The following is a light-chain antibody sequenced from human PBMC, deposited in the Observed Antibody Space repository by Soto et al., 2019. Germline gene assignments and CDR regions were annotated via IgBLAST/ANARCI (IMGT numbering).Light chain of an antibody. J-gene: IGKJ4*01. CDR3: QQYYSYPQLT. CDR1: QGISSY. CDR2: AAS. Sequence: AIQMTQSPSSLSASTGDRVTITCRASQGISSYLAWYQQKPGKAPKLLIYAASTLHSGVPSRFSGSGSGTDFTLTISCLQSEDFATYYCQQYYSYPQLTFGGGTKVDIK. V-gene: IGKV1-8*01.